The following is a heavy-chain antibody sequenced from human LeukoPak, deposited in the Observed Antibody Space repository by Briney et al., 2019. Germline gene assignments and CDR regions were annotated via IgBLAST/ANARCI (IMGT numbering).Heavy chain of an antibody. Sequence: SQTLSLTCTVSGGSLSSGGYYWSWIRQPPGKGLEWIGYIYYSGRTNYNPSLKSRVTTSVDTSKKEFSLKLSSVTAADTAVYYCAREGPYSYGPGDAFDIWGQGTMVTVSS. D-gene: IGHD5-18*01. CDR1: GGSLSSGGYY. CDR3: AREGPYSYGPGDAFDI. J-gene: IGHJ3*02. V-gene: IGHV4-61*08. CDR2: IYYSGRT.